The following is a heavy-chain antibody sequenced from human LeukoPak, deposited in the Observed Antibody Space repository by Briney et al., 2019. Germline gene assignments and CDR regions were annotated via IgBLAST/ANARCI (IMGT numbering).Heavy chain of an antibody. CDR2: IGIDSGNT. CDR1: GFPLIEYS. Sequence: GGSLRLSCTAFGFPLIEYSMNWVRQVPGKGLEWIAYIGIDSGNTKYADSVRGRFTISADKTKNSLYLQMNSLRVDDTAVYYCARDHNYAFDNWGQGTLVSVAS. D-gene: IGHD1-1*01. J-gene: IGHJ4*02. V-gene: IGHV3-48*01. CDR3: ARDHNYAFDN.